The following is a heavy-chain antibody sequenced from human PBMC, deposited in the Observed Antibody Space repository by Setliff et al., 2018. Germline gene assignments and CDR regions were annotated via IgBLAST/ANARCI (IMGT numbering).Heavy chain of an antibody. CDR2: IYTSWST. CDR1: GDSISSRRNY. V-gene: IGHV4-61*09. Sequence: SETLSLTCTVPGDSISSRRNYWGWFRQPAGKELEWIGQIYTSWSTNYNPSLKSRVTISLDTSKNQFSLSLTSVTAEDTAVYYCARTCSGSGCYAGLESGGQGTPVTVS. CDR3: ARTCSGSGCYAGLES. J-gene: IGHJ4*02. D-gene: IGHD2-15*01.